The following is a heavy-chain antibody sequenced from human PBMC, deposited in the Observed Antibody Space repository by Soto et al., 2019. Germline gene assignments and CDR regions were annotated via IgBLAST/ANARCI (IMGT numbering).Heavy chain of an antibody. Sequence: GGSLRLSCAASGFTVSSNYMSWVRQAPGKGLKWISVIYSGGSTYYADSVKGRFTISRDNSKNTLYLQMNSLRAEDTAVYYCARFDYSSPDRSYYALDIGGQGTMVTVS. J-gene: IGHJ3*02. D-gene: IGHD4-4*01. V-gene: IGHV3-66*01. CDR2: IYSGGST. CDR1: GFTVSSNY. CDR3: ARFDYSSPDRSYYALDI.